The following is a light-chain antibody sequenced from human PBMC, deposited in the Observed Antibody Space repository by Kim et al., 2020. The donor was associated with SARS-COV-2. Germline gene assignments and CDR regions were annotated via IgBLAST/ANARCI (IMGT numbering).Light chain of an antibody. CDR2: TNN. J-gene: IGLJ2*01. V-gene: IGLV1-44*01. CDR3: AAWDDSLNGLV. CDR1: RSNIGSNS. Sequence: QSVLTQPPSASGTPGQRVTISCSGSRSNIGSNSVNWYQLLPGTAPKLLIYTNNQRPSGVPDRFSGSNSGTSASLAISGLQSEDEGDYYCAAWDDSLNGLVFGGGTALTVL.